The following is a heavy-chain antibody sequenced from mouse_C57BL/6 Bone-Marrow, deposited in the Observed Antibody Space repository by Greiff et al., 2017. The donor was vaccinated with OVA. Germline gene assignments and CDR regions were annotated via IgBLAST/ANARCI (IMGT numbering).Heavy chain of an antibody. Sequence: EVMLVESGGGLVQPGGSLKLSCAASGFTFSDYYMYWVRQTPEKRLEWVAYISNGGGSTYYPDTVKGRFTISRDNAKNTLYLQMSRLKSEDTAMYYCARRRYYGSSHYWYFDVWGTGTTVTVSS. D-gene: IGHD1-1*01. CDR3: ARRRYYGSSHYWYFDV. CDR2: ISNGGGST. CDR1: GFTFSDYY. J-gene: IGHJ1*03. V-gene: IGHV5-12*01.